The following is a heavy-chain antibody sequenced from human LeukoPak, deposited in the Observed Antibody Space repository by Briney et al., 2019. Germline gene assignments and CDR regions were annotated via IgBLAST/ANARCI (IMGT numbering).Heavy chain of an antibody. D-gene: IGHD2/OR15-2a*01. Sequence: ASETLSLTCAVSGGSVSSGGFSWRWIRQPPGKGLECIGSISHTGSTYYNPSPKSRVTISVDSSKNQFSLKLSSVTAADTAVYYCAREGYFYGMDVWGQGTTVTVSS. V-gene: IGHV4-30-2*01. CDR1: GGSVSSGGFS. CDR2: ISHTGST. CDR3: AREGYFYGMDV. J-gene: IGHJ6*02.